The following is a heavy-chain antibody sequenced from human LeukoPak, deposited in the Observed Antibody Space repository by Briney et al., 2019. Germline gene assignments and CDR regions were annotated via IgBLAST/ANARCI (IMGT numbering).Heavy chain of an antibody. CDR3: ARGRPAYGSGSYYKGTIDY. J-gene: IGHJ4*02. CDR1: GYTFTSYY. Sequence: ASVKVSCKASGYTFTSYYMHWVRQAPGQGLEWMGIINPSGGSTSYAQKFQGRVTMTRDTSTSTVYMGLSSLRSEDTAVYYCARGRPAYGSGSYYKGTIDYWGQGTLVTVSS. D-gene: IGHD3-10*01. CDR2: INPSGGST. V-gene: IGHV1-46*01.